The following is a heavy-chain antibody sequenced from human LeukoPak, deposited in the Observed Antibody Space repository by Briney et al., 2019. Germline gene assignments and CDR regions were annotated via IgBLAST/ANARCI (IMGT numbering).Heavy chain of an antibody. CDR1: GGSISSYY. J-gene: IGHJ5*01. Sequence: HTSETLSLTCTVSGGSISSYYWSWIRQPPGKGLEWVSAISDSGGNTYYADSVKGRFTISRDNSKNTLYLQMNSLRVEDTALYYCANRNWLESWGQGTLVTVSS. V-gene: IGHV3-23*01. CDR3: ANRNWLES. CDR2: ISDSGGNT.